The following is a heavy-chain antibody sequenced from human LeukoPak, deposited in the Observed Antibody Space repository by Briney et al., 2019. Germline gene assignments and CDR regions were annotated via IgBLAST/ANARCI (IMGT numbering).Heavy chain of an antibody. D-gene: IGHD6-13*01. V-gene: IGHV1-18*01. CDR2: ISANNGNT. Sequence: ASVKVSCKASGYTFTSYGISWVRQAPGQGLEWMGWISANNGNTIYAQKLQGRVTMTTDTSTSTAYMELRSLRSDDTAVYYCATGAGIAAAGPKADYWGQGTLVTVSS. J-gene: IGHJ4*02. CDR1: GYTFTSYG. CDR3: ATGAGIAAAGPKADY.